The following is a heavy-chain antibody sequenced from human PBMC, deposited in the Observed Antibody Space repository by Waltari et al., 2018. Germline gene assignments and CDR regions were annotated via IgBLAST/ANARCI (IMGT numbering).Heavy chain of an antibody. Sequence: QLHLQESGPGLVKPWETLSLTCSVSNGSISNQYRSWLRQTPGQGLQWMGYIYYSGTTSYNPSLKSRLTISVDTWKNQFSLKLTSVTAADTGVYYCARGGGPYEFWRGYSLWFDTWGQGTLVTVSS. V-gene: IGHV4-59*11. CDR2: IYYSGTT. CDR3: ARGGGPYEFWRGYSLWFDT. CDR1: NGSISNQY. D-gene: IGHD2-21*01. J-gene: IGHJ5*02.